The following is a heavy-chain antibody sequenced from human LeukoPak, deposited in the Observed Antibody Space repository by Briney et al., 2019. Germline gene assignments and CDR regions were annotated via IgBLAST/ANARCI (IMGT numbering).Heavy chain of an antibody. D-gene: IGHD2/OR15-2a*01. Sequence: SETLSLTSTVSGGSISSYYWSWIRQPPGKGLEWIGYIYYSGSTNYNPSLKSRVTISVDTSKNQFSLKLSSVTAADTAVYYCARAAFPYYYGMDVWGQGTTVTVSS. CDR2: IYYSGST. CDR1: GGSISSYY. V-gene: IGHV4-59*01. CDR3: ARAAFPYYYGMDV. J-gene: IGHJ6*02.